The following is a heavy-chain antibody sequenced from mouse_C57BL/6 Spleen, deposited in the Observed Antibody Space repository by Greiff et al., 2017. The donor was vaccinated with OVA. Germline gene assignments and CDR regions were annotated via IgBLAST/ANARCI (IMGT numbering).Heavy chain of an antibody. CDR3: ARWNYGSSYGHDFDY. CDR1: GYTFTSYW. Sequence: QVQLQQPGAELVMPGASVKLSCKASGYTFTSYWMHWVKQRPGQGLEWIGEIDPSDSYTNYNQKFKGKSTLTEDNSSSTAYMQLSSLTSEDSAVYYCARWNYGSSYGHDFDYWGQGTTLKVSS. D-gene: IGHD1-1*01. J-gene: IGHJ2*01. V-gene: IGHV1-69*01. CDR2: IDPSDSYT.